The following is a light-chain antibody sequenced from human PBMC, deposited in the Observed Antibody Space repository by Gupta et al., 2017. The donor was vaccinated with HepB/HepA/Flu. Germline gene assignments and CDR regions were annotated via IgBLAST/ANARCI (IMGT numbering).Light chain of an antibody. V-gene: IGLV2-14*01. J-gene: IGLJ3*02. Sequence: QSALTQPASVSGSPGQSITISCTGPSSDVGGYNYVSWYQQHPGKAPKVMIYDVSDRPSGVSNRFSGSKSGNTASLTISGLQAEDEADYYCSSYTSSSTYWVFGGGTKLTVL. CDR2: DVS. CDR1: SSDVGGYNY. CDR3: SSYTSSSTYWV.